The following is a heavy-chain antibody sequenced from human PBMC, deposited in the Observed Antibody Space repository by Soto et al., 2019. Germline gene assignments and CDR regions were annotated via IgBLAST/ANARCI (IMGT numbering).Heavy chain of an antibody. V-gene: IGHV1-24*01. J-gene: IGHJ4*02. CDR3: ATAQIPSTYFDY. Sequence: ASVKGSCKGAGYTLTEVSMHWVRQAPGKGLEWMGGFDPEDGETIYAQKFQGRVTMTEDTSTDTAYMELSSLRSEDTAVYYCATAQIPSTYFDYWGQGTLVTVSS. CDR1: GYTLTEVS. CDR2: FDPEDGET.